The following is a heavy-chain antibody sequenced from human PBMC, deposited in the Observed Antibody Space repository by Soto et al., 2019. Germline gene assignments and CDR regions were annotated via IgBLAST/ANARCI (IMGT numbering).Heavy chain of an antibody. J-gene: IGHJ4*02. Sequence: QVQLQESGPGLVKPSGILSLTCAVSGGSITDKWWSWIRQTPGKGLEWIGEVHHSGSTNSSPSLKGRVTMSVATSKNDSSLQLFSLTAADTAIYYCAREGDHPFSLGYWGQGTLVTGSS. CDR2: VHHSGST. V-gene: IGHV4-4*02. CDR3: AREGDHPFSLGY. D-gene: IGHD3-16*01. CDR1: GGSITDKW.